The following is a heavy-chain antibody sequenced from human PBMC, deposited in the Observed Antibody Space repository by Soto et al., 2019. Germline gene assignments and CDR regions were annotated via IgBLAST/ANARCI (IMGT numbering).Heavy chain of an antibody. D-gene: IGHD6-13*01. Sequence: VGSLRLSCAASGFTFSSYAMSWVRQAPGKGLEWVSAISTSGASTYYADSVKGRFTISRDNSKNTLFLQMNSLRDEDTAIYYCAKRGSSSWYDAFDIWGQGTMVTVSS. CDR1: GFTFSSYA. V-gene: IGHV3-23*01. CDR2: ISTSGAST. J-gene: IGHJ3*02. CDR3: AKRGSSSWYDAFDI.